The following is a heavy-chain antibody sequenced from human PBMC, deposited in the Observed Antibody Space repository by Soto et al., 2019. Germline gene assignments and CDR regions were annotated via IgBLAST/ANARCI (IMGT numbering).Heavy chain of an antibody. CDR1: GGSISRYP. D-gene: IGHD6-19*01. V-gene: IGHV4-59*01. CDR2: ISYSGST. J-gene: IGHJ6*03. Sequence: LETLSLTCTVSGGSISRYPQTSIRQPPGTELEWIGYISYSGSTNYNPSLQSRVTISVDTSKNQFSLKLSSVTAADTAVYYCAGGRGGWSPYRSHLYYHNYTDVWGNGTTVPVSS. CDR3: AGGRGGWSPYRSHLYYHNYTDV.